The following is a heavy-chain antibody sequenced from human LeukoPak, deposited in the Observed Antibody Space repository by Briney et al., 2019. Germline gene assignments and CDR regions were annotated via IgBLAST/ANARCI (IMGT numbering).Heavy chain of an antibody. J-gene: IGHJ5*02. V-gene: IGHV1-69*13. CDR1: GGTFSSYA. Sequence: SVKVSCKASGGTFSSYAISWVRQAPGQGLEWMGGIIPIFGTANYAQKFQGRVTITADESTSTAYMELSSLRSEDTAVYYCAREGTERHSWFDPWGQGTLVTVSS. CDR3: AREGTERHSWFDP. D-gene: IGHD1-1*01. CDR2: IIPIFGTA.